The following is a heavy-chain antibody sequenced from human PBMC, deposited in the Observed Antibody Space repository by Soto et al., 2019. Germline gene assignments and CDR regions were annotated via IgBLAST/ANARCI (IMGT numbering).Heavy chain of an antibody. J-gene: IGHJ4*02. D-gene: IGHD3-22*01. V-gene: IGHV3-23*01. CDR2: ISGSGGST. CDR1: GFTFSSYA. CDR3: AKDRVSYYDSSGYYSGDY. Sequence: GGSLRLSCAASGFTFSSYAMSWVRQAPGKGLEWVSAISGSGGSTYYADSVKGRFTIPRDNSKNTLYLQMNSLRAEDTAVYYCAKDRVSYYDSSGYYSGDYWGQGTLVTVSS.